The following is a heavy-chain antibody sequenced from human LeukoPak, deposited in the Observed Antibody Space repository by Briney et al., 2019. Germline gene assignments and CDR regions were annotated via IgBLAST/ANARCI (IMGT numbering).Heavy chain of an antibody. V-gene: IGHV4-59*08. CDR3: ARLDSSGWLDY. J-gene: IGHJ4*02. CDR1: GGSISSYY. CDR2: IYYSGST. D-gene: IGHD6-19*01. Sequence: SETLSLTCTVSGGSISSYYWSWIRQPPGKGLEWIGYIYYSGSTNYNPSLKSRVTISVDTSKNQFSLKLSSVTAADTAVYYCARLDSSGWLDYWGQGTLLTVSS.